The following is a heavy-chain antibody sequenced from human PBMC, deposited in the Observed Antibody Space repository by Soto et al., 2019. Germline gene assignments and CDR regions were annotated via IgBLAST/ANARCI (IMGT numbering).Heavy chain of an antibody. CDR3: ARRDSGYDWAFDY. V-gene: IGHV5-51*01. CDR2: IYPGDSDT. Sequence: GGSLRLSCQGSGYSFTSYWIGWVRQMPGKGLEWMGVIYPGDSDTRYSPSFQGQVTISVDKSIYTAYLQWSSLRASDTAMYYCARRDSGYDWAFDYWGQGSLVTVSS. CDR1: GYSFTSYW. D-gene: IGHD5-12*01. J-gene: IGHJ4*02.